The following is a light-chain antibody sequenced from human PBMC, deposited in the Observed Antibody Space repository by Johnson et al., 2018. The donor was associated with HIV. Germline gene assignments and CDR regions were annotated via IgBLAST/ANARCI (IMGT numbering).Light chain of an antibody. Sequence: QSVLTQPPSVSAAPGQKVTVSCSGSSSNIGNNFVSWYQQVPGTAPKLLIYDTDKRPSGIPDRFSGSKSGTSAALGITGLQTGDEADYYCAIWDSSLSAGGANYVFGTGTKVTVL. J-gene: IGLJ1*01. CDR3: AIWDSSLSAGGANYV. V-gene: IGLV1-51*01. CDR1: SSNIGNNF. CDR2: DTD.